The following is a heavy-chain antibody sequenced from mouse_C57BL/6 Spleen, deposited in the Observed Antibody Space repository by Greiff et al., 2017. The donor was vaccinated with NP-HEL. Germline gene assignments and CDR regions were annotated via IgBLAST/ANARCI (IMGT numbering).Heavy chain of an antibody. CDR2: ISDGGSST. CDR1: GFTFSSYA. V-gene: IGHV5-4*01. J-gene: IGHJ2*01. Sequence: EVKLMESGGGLVKPGGSLKLTCAASGFTFSSYAMPWVRQTPEKRLEWVATISDGGSSTYYPDNVKGRFTISRDNAKNNLYLQMSHLKSEDTAMYYCARDPDGYDFDYWGQGTTLTVSS. CDR3: ARDPDGYDFDY. D-gene: IGHD2-3*01.